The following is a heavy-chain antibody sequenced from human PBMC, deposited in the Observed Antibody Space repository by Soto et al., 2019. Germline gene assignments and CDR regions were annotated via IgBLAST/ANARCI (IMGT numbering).Heavy chain of an antibody. Sequence: ASVKVSCKASGGTFSSYAISWVRQAPGQGLEWMGGIIPIFGTANYAQKFQGRVTITADKSTSTAYMELSSLRSEDTAVYYCGLVVVAATPGVYYYYGMDVWGQGTTVTVSS. CDR3: GLVVVAATPGVYYYYGMDV. CDR1: GGTFSSYA. V-gene: IGHV1-69*06. CDR2: IIPIFGTA. D-gene: IGHD2-15*01. J-gene: IGHJ6*02.